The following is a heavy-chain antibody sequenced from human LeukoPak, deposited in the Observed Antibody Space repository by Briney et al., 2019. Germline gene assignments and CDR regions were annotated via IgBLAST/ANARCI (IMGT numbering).Heavy chain of an antibody. J-gene: IGHJ6*03. V-gene: IGHV4-59*01. Sequence: PSETLSLTCTVSGGSISSYYWSWIRQPPGKGLEWIGYIYYSGSTSYNPSLKSRVTISVDTSKNQFSLKLSSVTAADTAVYYCASLQLADYYYYYMDVWGKGTTVTVSS. CDR1: GGSISSYY. D-gene: IGHD5-18*01. CDR3: ASLQLADYYYYYMDV. CDR2: IYYSGST.